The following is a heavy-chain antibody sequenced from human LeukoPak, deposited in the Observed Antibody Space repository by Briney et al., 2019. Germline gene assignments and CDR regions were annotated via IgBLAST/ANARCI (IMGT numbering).Heavy chain of an antibody. Sequence: GGSLRLSCAASGFTFSSYSMNWVRQAPGKGLEWVSYISSSSSTIYYADSVKGRFTISRDNAKNSLYLQMNSLRAEDTAVYYCAGESRRSYCTNGVCYGEYDPWGQGTLVTVSS. CDR2: ISSSSSTI. V-gene: IGHV3-48*04. CDR3: AGESRRSYCTNGVCYGEYDP. CDR1: GFTFSSYS. J-gene: IGHJ5*02. D-gene: IGHD2-8*01.